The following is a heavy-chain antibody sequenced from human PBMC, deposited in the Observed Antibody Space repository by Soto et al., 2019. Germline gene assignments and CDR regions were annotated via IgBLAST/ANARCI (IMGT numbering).Heavy chain of an antibody. D-gene: IGHD2-21*01. CDR1: GGSISSYY. CDR2: IYYSGSA. Sequence: QVQLQESGPGLVKPSVNLSLTCTISGGSISSYYWSWLRQPPGKGLEWFGYIYYSGSANYNPSLMSRVTTAVDTSKNLFAQTLRSVTTADTAMYYCARHDDCDKSPCSTGRWFDPWGQGTLVTVSS. J-gene: IGHJ5*02. CDR3: ARHDDCDKSPCSTGRWFDP. V-gene: IGHV4-59*08.